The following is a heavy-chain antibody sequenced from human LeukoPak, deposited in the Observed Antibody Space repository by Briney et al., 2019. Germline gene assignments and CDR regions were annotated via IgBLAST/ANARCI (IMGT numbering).Heavy chain of an antibody. CDR1: GFTFTNSP. V-gene: IGHV1-58*02. Sequence: GASVKVSCKASGFTFTNSPMQWVRQARGQRLEWIGWIVVGSGNTNYAKKFQERVTITSDMSTSTAYMELSSLRSEDTAVYYCATGSGWYSPDYWGQGTLVTVSS. CDR3: ATGSGWYSPDY. CDR2: IVVGSGNT. D-gene: IGHD6-19*01. J-gene: IGHJ4*02.